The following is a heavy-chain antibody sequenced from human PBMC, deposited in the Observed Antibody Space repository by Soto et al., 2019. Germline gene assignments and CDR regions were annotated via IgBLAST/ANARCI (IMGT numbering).Heavy chain of an antibody. J-gene: IGHJ4*02. CDR3: ARVLSPHRGGYYFDY. CDR2: IIPIFGTA. CDR1: GGTFSSYA. V-gene: IGHV1-69*13. Sequence: ASVKVSCKASGGTFSSYAISWVRQAPGQGLEWMGGIIPIFGTANYAQKFQGRVTITADESTSTAYMELSSLRSEDTAVYYCARVLSPHRGGYYFDYWGQGTLVTVSS. D-gene: IGHD5-12*01.